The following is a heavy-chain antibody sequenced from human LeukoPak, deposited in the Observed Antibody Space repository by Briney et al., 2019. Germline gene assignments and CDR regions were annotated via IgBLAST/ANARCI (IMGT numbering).Heavy chain of an antibody. V-gene: IGHV4-39*07. CDR1: GGSISSSSYY. CDR3: ASLYSSICYQIADI. CDR2: IYYSGST. Sequence: PSETLSLTCTVSGGSISSSSYYWGWIRQPPGKGLEWIGSIYYSGSTYYNPSLKSRVTISVDTYKNQFSLKLSSVTAADTAVYYCASLYSSICYQIADIWGQGTMVTVSS. J-gene: IGHJ3*02. D-gene: IGHD6-13*01.